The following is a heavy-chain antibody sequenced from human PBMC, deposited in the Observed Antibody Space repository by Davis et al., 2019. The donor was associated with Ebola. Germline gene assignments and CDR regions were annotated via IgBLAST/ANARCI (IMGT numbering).Heavy chain of an antibody. Sequence: PSDPLSPPCTAPGGSISSSSYYWGWIRQPPGKGLAWIGSSYYSGSTYYNPSLKSRVTISVDTSKNQFSLKLSSVTAADTAVDYCASFLDRSGYYEVLGDAFDIWGQGTMVTVSS. CDR2: SYYSGST. D-gene: IGHD3-22*01. CDR3: ASFLDRSGYYEVLGDAFDI. CDR1: GGSISSSSYY. J-gene: IGHJ3*02. V-gene: IGHV4-39*07.